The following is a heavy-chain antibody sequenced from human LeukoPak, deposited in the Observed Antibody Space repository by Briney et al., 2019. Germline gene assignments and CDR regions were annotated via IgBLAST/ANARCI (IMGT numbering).Heavy chain of an antibody. Sequence: PGGSLRLSCAASGFTFDDYGMSWVRQAPGKGLEWVSGINWNGGSTGYADSVKGRFTISRDNAKNSLYLQMNSLRAEDTAVYYCARGRYDSSGYYFDYWGQGTLVTVSS. V-gene: IGHV3-20*04. CDR3: ARGRYDSSGYYFDY. D-gene: IGHD3-22*01. CDR1: GFTFDDYG. CDR2: INWNGGST. J-gene: IGHJ4*02.